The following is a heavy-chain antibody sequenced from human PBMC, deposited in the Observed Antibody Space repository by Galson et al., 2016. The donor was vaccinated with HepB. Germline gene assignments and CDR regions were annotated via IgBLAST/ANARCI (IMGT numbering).Heavy chain of an antibody. D-gene: IGHD3-16*01. J-gene: IGHJ4*02. CDR2: VYYSGGA. Sequence: SETLSLTCTVSGGSINSNTYYWGWIRQPPGKGLEWIGSVYYSGGAYYNPALKSRVTISVDTPKNQFSLKLNSVTAADTAAYYCARRLTFVPGAHSRGYFDYWGQATLVTASS. CDR1: GGSINSNTYY. CDR3: ARRLTFVPGAHSRGYFDY. V-gene: IGHV4-39*01.